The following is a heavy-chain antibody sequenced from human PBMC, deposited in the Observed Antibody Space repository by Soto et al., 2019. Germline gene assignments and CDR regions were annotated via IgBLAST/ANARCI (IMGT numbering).Heavy chain of an antibody. Sequence: QLQLQESGSGLVKPSQTLSLTCAVSGGSISSGGYSWSWIRQPPGKGLEWIGYIYHSGSTYYNPSRKSRVTTSVDGSKNQFSLKLRSVTAADTAVYYCARAGGLGAVAVDYWGQGTLVTVSS. D-gene: IGHD6-19*01. CDR2: IYHSGST. CDR3: ARAGGLGAVAVDY. J-gene: IGHJ4*02. V-gene: IGHV4-30-2*01. CDR1: GGSISSGGYS.